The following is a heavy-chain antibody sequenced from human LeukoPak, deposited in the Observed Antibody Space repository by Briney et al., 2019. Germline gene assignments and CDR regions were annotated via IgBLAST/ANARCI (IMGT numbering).Heavy chain of an antibody. CDR3: ARSAGTGGPYYFDY. CDR2: IYSGGST. Sequence: PGGSLRLSCAASGFTVSINYMSWVRQAPGKGLEWVSLIYSGGSTYYADSVKGRFTISRDNAKNSLFLQVSSLRAEDTAVYFCARSAGTGGPYYFDYWGQGSLVTVSS. CDR1: GFTVSINY. V-gene: IGHV3-53*01. J-gene: IGHJ4*02. D-gene: IGHD3/OR15-3a*01.